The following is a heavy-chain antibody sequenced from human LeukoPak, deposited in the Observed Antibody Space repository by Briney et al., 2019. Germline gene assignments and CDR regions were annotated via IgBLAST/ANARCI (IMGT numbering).Heavy chain of an antibody. CDR2: IYYSGTT. J-gene: IGHJ5*02. CDR3: AKGAGGSSYYNWFDP. V-gene: IGHV4-34*01. Sequence: SETLSLTCAVYGGSFSGHYWSWIRQPPGKGLEWIGSIYYSGTTHYNPSLESRVTISVDTSKNQFSLKLASVTAADTAIYYCAKGAGGSSYYNWFDPWGQGTLVTVSS. CDR1: GGSFSGHY. D-gene: IGHD5-18*01.